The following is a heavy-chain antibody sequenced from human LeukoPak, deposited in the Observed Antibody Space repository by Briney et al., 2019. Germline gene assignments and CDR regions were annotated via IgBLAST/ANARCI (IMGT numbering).Heavy chain of an antibody. V-gene: IGHV3-23*01. CDR2: ISGDGGST. D-gene: IGHD6-13*01. CDR3: TLGSLYSSSWYGDY. J-gene: IGHJ4*02. Sequence: PGGSLRLSCAASGFTFSNAWMTWVRQAPGKGLEWVSAISGDGGSTYYAVSVKGRFTISRDNSKNTLYLQMNGLRAEDTAVYYCTLGSLYSSSWYGDYWGQGTLVTVSS. CDR1: GFTFSNAW.